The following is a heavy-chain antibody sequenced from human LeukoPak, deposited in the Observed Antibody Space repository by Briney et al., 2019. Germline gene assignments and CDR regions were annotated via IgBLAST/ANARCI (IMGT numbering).Heavy chain of an antibody. Sequence: GGSLRLSCAASGFTFSSYGMHWVRQAPGKGLEWVAVIWYDGINKYYADSVKGRFTISRDNSKNTLYLQMNSLRAEDTAVYYCARDYGSGVEYIYYWRQGTLVTVSS. CDR2: IWYDGINK. CDR1: GFTFSSYG. CDR3: ARDYGSGVEYIYY. V-gene: IGHV3-33*01. J-gene: IGHJ4*02. D-gene: IGHD3-10*01.